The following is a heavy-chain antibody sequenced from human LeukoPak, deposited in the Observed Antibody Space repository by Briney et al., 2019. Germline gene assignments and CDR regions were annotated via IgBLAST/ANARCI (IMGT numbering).Heavy chain of an antibody. J-gene: IGHJ4*02. CDR2: IWSDGSNE. CDR3: ARDQQGVDGVKFHYFDY. Sequence: PGGSLRLSCVASGFIFRNFGMHWVRQAPGKGLEWVAVIWSDGSNEYYADSVEGRFTISRDTSKDTLYLQMNSLRAEDTAVYYCARDQQGVDGVKFHYFDYWGQGTLVTVSS. CDR1: GFIFRNFG. V-gene: IGHV3-33*01. D-gene: IGHD6-19*01.